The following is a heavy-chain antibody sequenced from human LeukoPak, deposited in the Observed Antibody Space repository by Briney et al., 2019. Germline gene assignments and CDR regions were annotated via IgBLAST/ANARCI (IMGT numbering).Heavy chain of an antibody. V-gene: IGHV3-48*01. CDR2: ISGSSGII. CDR3: ARDLEDYQNFGEMSF. J-gene: IGHJ4*02. Sequence: GGSLRLSCAASGFTFNTYTMNWVRQAPGKGLEWVSYISGSSGIIDYADSVRGRFTISRDNAKNSLFLHMSSLRVEDTAVYYCARDLEDYQNFGEMSFWGQGTLVTVSA. D-gene: IGHD3-10*01. CDR1: GFTFNTYT.